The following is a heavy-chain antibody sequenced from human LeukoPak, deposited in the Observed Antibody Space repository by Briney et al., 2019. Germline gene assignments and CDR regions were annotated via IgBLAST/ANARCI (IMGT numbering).Heavy chain of an antibody. D-gene: IGHD6-19*01. J-gene: IGHJ4*02. Sequence: PSKTLSLTCAVYGGSFSGYYWSWIRQPPGKGLEWIGEINHSGSTNYNPSLKSRVTISVDTSKNQFSLKLSSVTAADTAVYYCARGRATYSSGWYYFDYWGQGTLVTVSS. CDR1: GGSFSGYY. CDR3: ARGRATYSSGWYYFDY. CDR2: INHSGST. V-gene: IGHV4-34*01.